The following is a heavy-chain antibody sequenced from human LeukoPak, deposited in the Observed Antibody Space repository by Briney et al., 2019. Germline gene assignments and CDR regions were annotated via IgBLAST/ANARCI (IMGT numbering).Heavy chain of an antibody. V-gene: IGHV3-33*05. Sequence: GRSLRLSCVASGFTFNIYGMHWDRRAPGKGLEWVAAIQSDGSRHYYINSVKGRFTISRDDPKNTLYLQMDSLRADDTAVYHCARDDCTTPSCLTTWGQGTLVTVSS. D-gene: IGHD1-1*01. CDR1: GFTFNIYG. CDR3: ARDDCTTPSCLTT. J-gene: IGHJ5*02. CDR2: IQSDGSRH.